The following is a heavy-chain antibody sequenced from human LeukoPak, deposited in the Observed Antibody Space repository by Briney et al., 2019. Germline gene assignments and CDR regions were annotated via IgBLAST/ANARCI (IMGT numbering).Heavy chain of an antibody. Sequence: GGSLRLSCAASGFTFSSYWMHWVRQAPGKGLVWVSRTNSDGSSTSYADSVKGRFTISRDNAKNTLYLQMNSLRAEDTAVYYCARVRTEAAAGLGYYGMDVWGQGTTVTVSS. D-gene: IGHD6-13*01. CDR1: GFTFSSYW. J-gene: IGHJ6*02. CDR3: ARVRTEAAAGLGYYGMDV. CDR2: TNSDGSST. V-gene: IGHV3-74*01.